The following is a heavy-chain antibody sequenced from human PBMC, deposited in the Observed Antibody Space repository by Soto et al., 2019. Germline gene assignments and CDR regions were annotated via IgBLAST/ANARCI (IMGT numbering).Heavy chain of an antibody. CDR2: IYYSGST. Sequence: SETLSITCTVSGGSISSYYWSWIRQPPGKGLEWIGYIYYSGSTNSTPSLKSRVTISADTSKNPLSLKLSSVTAAATDVYYCAREWLDAFDIWGQGTMVTVSS. D-gene: IGHD5-12*01. V-gene: IGHV4-59*12. CDR1: GGSISSYY. J-gene: IGHJ3*02. CDR3: AREWLDAFDI.